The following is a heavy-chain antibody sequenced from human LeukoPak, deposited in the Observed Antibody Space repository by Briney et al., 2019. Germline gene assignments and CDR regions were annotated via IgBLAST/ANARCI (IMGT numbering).Heavy chain of an antibody. V-gene: IGHV3-23*01. CDR1: GFTFSSYW. CDR3: AKRIGAAGSKYGMDV. J-gene: IGHJ6*02. D-gene: IGHD6-13*01. CDR2: IGATGGTT. Sequence: GGSLRLSCAASGFTFSSYWMSWVRQAPGKGLEWVSIIGATGGTTLYADSVKGRFTISRDNSKNTLYLQMNSLRAEDTAVYYCAKRIGAAGSKYGMDVWGQGTTVTVSS.